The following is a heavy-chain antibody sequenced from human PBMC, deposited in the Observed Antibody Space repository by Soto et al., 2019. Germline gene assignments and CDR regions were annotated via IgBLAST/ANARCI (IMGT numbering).Heavy chain of an antibody. V-gene: IGHV3-30-3*01. CDR2: ISYDGSNK. Sequence: QVQLVESGGGVVQPGRSLRLSCAASGFTFSSYAMHWVRQAPGTGLEWVAVISYDGSNKYYADSVKGRFTISRDNSKNTLYLQMNSLRAEDTAVYYCARDKSGTTLYYYGMDVWGQGTTVTVAS. CDR3: ARDKSGTTLYYYGMDV. J-gene: IGHJ6*02. D-gene: IGHD1-7*01. CDR1: GFTFSSYA.